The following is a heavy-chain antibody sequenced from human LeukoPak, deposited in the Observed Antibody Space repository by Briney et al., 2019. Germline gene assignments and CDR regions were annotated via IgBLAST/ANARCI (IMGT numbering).Heavy chain of an antibody. CDR3: ATEYTSGWLDY. D-gene: IGHD6-19*01. V-gene: IGHV3-30*02. J-gene: IGHJ4*02. Sequence: GGSLRLSCAASGFIFSSYGMHWVRQTPGKGLEWVSFIRHDGSNEYYADSVKGRFTISRDNSKNTLYLQMNSLRAEDTAVYHCATEYTSGWLDYWGQGTLVTVSS. CDR1: GFIFSSYG. CDR2: IRHDGSNE.